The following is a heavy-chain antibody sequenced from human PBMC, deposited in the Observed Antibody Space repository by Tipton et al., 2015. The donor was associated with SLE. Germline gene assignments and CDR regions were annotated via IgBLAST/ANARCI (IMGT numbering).Heavy chain of an antibody. J-gene: IGHJ5*02. Sequence: RSLRLSCAASGFTFDDYAMHWVRQTPGKGLEWVSGVSWNSGSIDYADSVKGRFTISRDNVMNSLFLQMNSLRPEDTALYYCARANGGSVGASMFNLWGQGTLVTVSS. D-gene: IGHD1-26*01. V-gene: IGHV3-9*01. CDR3: ARANGGSVGASMFNL. CDR1: GFTFDDYA. CDR2: VSWNSGSI.